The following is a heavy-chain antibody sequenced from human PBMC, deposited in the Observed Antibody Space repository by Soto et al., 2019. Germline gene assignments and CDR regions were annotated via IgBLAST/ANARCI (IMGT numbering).Heavy chain of an antibody. CDR3: ARHIHNQGFEYYFDS. V-gene: IGHV4-39*01. CDR1: GGSITSSGSA. Sequence: QLHLQESGPGLVKPSETLSLTCNASGGSITSSGSAWGGIRQSPGKGLEWIGTIDYSGNIYYIPSLKSRITISVDTSKNQISLKLSSVTAADTAVYYCARHIHNQGFEYYFDSWGQGTLVTVSS. J-gene: IGHJ4*02. CDR2: IDYSGNI. D-gene: IGHD1-1*01.